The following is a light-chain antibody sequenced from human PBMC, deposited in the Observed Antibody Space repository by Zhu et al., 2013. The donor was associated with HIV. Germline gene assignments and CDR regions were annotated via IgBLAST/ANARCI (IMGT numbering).Light chain of an antibody. CDR3: QQSYETPRT. J-gene: IGKJ1*01. Sequence: DIQMTQSPSSVSASIGDRVTITCRASQGISGWLTWYQQKPGKAPKVLIYDASSLQSGVPSTFSGSGSGTEFTLTISSLQPEDFATYYCQQSYETPRTFGQGTKVDIK. V-gene: IGKV1-39*01. CDR2: DAS. CDR1: QGISGW.